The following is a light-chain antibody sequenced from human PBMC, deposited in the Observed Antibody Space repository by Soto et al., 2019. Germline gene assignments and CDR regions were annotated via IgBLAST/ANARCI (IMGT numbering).Light chain of an antibody. CDR2: EVS. V-gene: IGLV2-14*01. Sequence: QSALTQPASVSGSPGQSITISCTGTSSDVGAYNHVSWYQQHPGKAPKLIISEVSNRPSGVSNRFSGSKSGNTASLTISGLQVEDEADYYCSSYTTRSTLVFGGGTKVTVL. J-gene: IGLJ2*01. CDR1: SSDVGAYNH. CDR3: SSYTTRSTLV.